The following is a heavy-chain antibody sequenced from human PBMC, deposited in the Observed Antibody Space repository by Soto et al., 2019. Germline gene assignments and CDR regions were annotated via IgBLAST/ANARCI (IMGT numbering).Heavy chain of an antibody. J-gene: IGHJ4*02. CDR3: ARDYSMVVVVPGY. V-gene: IGHV3-30*03. D-gene: IGHD3-22*01. Sequence: QVQLVESGGGVVQPGTSLRLSCAASGFTFSSYAMHWVRQAPGKGLEWVALISYDGSNEYYADSVKGRFTISRDNSKNTLYLQMNSLRAEDTAVYYCARDYSMVVVVPGYWGQGTLVTVSS. CDR2: ISYDGSNE. CDR1: GFTFSSYA.